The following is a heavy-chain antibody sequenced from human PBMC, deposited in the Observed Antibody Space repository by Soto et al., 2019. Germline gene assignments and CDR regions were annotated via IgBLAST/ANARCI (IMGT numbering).Heavy chain of an antibody. Sequence: ASVKVSCKASGYTFTSYGISWGRQAPGQGLEWMGWISAYNGNTNYAQKLQGRVTMTTDTSTSTAYMELRSLRSDDTAVYYCARDREVRGVIIYYFDYWGQGTLVTVSS. CDR3: ARDREVRGVIIYYFDY. CDR1: GYTFTSYG. CDR2: ISAYNGNT. D-gene: IGHD3-10*01. J-gene: IGHJ4*02. V-gene: IGHV1-18*01.